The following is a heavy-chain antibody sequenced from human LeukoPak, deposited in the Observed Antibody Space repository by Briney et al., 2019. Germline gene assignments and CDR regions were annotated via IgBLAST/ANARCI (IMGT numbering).Heavy chain of an antibody. Sequence: GGSLRLSCAASGFTFSSFAMTWIRQAPGKGLEWVSYIGSTNIYINYADSVKGRFTISRDNAKNSLYLQMNSLRAEDTAIYYCARGSRSGWYPTFDYWGQGTLVTVSS. CDR2: IGSTNIYI. CDR3: ARGSRSGWYPTFDY. J-gene: IGHJ4*02. V-gene: IGHV3-21*05. D-gene: IGHD6-19*01. CDR1: GFTFSSFA.